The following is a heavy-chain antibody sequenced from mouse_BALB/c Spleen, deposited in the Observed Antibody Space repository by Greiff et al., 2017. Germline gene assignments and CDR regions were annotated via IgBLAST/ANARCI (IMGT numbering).Heavy chain of an antibody. V-gene: IGHV1-54*01. CDR3: ARGGTAMDY. CDR1: GYAFTNYL. D-gene: IGHD3-3*01. CDR2: INPGSGGT. Sequence: VQLQESGAELVRPGTSVKVSCKASGYAFTNYLIEWVKQRPGQGLEWIGVINPGSGGTNYNEKFKGKATLTADKSSSTAYMQLSSLTSDDSAVYFCARGGTAMDYWGQGTSVTVSS. J-gene: IGHJ4*01.